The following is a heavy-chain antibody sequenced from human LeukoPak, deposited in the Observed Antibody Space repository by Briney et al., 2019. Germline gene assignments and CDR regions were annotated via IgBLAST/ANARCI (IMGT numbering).Heavy chain of an antibody. Sequence: PGGSPRLSCAASGFTFSSYSMNWVRPAPGKGLEWVSSIISSSRSYIYYADSVKGRFTISRDNAKKSLYLQMNSLRAEDTAVYYCAKGSDYDILTGYLIWNEMYYFDYWGQGTLVTVSS. V-gene: IGHV3-21*04. CDR2: IISSSRSYI. D-gene: IGHD3-9*01. CDR3: AKGSDYDILTGYLIWNEMYYFDY. CDR1: GFTFSSYS. J-gene: IGHJ4*02.